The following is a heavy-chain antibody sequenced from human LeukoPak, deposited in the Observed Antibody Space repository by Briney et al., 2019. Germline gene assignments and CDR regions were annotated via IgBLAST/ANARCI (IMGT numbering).Heavy chain of an antibody. CDR1: GGSFSGYY. CDR3: ARMANSRYSSGWCKFDY. Sequence: SETLSLTCAVYGGSFSGYYWSWTRQPPGKGLEWIGEINHSGSTNYNPSLKSRVTISVDTSKNQFSLKLSSVTAADTAVYYCARMANSRYSSGWCKFDYWGQGTLVTVSS. CDR2: INHSGST. V-gene: IGHV4-34*01. D-gene: IGHD6-19*01. J-gene: IGHJ4*02.